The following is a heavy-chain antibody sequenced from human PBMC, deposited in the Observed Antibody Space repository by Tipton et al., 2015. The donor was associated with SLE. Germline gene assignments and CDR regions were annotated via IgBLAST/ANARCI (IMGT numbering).Heavy chain of an antibody. CDR1: GYTFTSYY. V-gene: IGHV1-46*01. D-gene: IGHD2-2*01. J-gene: IGHJ4*02. CDR2: INPSGGST. Sequence: QSGPEVKKPGASVKVSCKASGYTFTSYYMHWVRQAPGQGLEWIGIINPSGGSTSYAQKFQVRVTMTRDTSTSTVYMELSSRRSEDTAVYYCARGGRGQSSPGSRRYYIDNWGQGTLVTVSS. CDR3: ARGGRGQSSPGSRRYYIDN.